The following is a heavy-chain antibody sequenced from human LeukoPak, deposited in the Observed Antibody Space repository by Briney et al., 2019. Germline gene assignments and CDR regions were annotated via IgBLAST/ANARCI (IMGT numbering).Heavy chain of an antibody. CDR3: ARHGQQHLSPFDY. CDR1: GGSISSTGYY. CDR2: IYYSRST. J-gene: IGHJ4*02. Sequence: SETPCLTCTVSGGSISSTGYYWGWIRQPPGKGLEWIGSIYYSRSTYYNPPLKSRVTISVDTSKNQFSLKLSSVTAADTAVYYCARHGQQHLSPFDYWGQGNADPVSS. D-gene: IGHD6-13*01. V-gene: IGHV4-39*01.